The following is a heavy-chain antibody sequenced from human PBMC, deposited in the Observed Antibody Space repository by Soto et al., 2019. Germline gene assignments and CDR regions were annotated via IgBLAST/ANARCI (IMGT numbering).Heavy chain of an antibody. D-gene: IGHD5-12*01. Sequence: XSVKVACMVSGSPLTELSVHWVRQAAGKGLEWMGGFDPEDGETIYAQKFQGRVTMTEDTSTDTAYMELSSLRSEDTPVYYRATAVEMATGFDYWAQGTLVTVSS. CDR2: FDPEDGET. CDR3: ATAVEMATGFDY. V-gene: IGHV1-24*01. CDR1: GSPLTELS. J-gene: IGHJ4*02.